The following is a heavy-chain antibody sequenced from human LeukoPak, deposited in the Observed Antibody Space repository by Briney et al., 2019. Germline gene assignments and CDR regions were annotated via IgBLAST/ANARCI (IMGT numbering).Heavy chain of an antibody. CDR3: AREGSYSGSGSPPLDY. D-gene: IGHD3-10*01. CDR2: ITHSGTT. Sequence: PSETLSLTCAVYGGSFSAYYWSWIRQSPGRGLEWIVEITHSGTTNYNPSLKSRVTMSVDSSKNQFSLQLSSAPAADTAVYYCAREGSYSGSGSPPLDYWGQGTLVTVSS. V-gene: IGHV4-34*01. J-gene: IGHJ4*02. CDR1: GGSFSAYY.